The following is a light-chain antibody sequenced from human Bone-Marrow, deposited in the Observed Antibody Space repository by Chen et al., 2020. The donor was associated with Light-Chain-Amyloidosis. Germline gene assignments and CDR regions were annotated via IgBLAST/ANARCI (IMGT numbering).Light chain of an antibody. CDR3: QSADSSGTYEVI. CDR1: DLPTKY. Sequence: SYELTQPPSVSVSPGQTARITCSGDDLPTKYAYWYQQKPGQAPVLVIHRDTERPSGISERFSGSSSGTNATLTISGVQAADEADYHCQSADSSGTYEVIFGGGTKLTVL. J-gene: IGLJ2*01. V-gene: IGLV3-25*03. CDR2: RDT.